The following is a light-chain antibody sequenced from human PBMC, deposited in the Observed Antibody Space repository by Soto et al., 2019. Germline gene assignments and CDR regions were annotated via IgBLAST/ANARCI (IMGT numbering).Light chain of an antibody. CDR3: MQALQTQYT. Sequence: DIVVTQSPLSLPVTPGEPASISCRSGQSLLHSNGRTFLAWYLQKPGQSPQILIYLGSNRASGVPDRFSGSVSGRDFTLHISRVESEDVGVYYCMQALQTQYTFGQGTKLEI. J-gene: IGKJ2*01. V-gene: IGKV2-28*01. CDR2: LGS. CDR1: QSLLHSNGRTF.